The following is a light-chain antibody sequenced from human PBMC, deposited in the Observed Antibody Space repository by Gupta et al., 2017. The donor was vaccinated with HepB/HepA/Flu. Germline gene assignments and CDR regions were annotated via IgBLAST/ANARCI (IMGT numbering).Light chain of an antibody. J-gene: IGKJ1*01. V-gene: IGKV2-28*01. CDR2: LGS. CDR3: MQALQTPRT. CDR1: QSLLHSNGYNY. Sequence: DIVMTQSPLSLSVTPGEPASISCRSSQSLLHSNGYNYLDWYLQKPGQSPQFLIYLGSNRASGVPDRFSGSGSGTDFTLRISIVDAEDVGVYYCMQALQTPRTFGQGTKVEIK.